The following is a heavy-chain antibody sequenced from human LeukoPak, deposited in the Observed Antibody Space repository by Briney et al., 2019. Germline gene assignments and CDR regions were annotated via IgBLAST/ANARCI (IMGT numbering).Heavy chain of an antibody. D-gene: IGHD3-10*01. CDR2: INPSGGST. CDR3: AREISGSDAFDI. V-gene: IGHV1-46*01. Sequence: ASVKVSCKASGYTFTSYYMHWVRQAPGQGLEWMGIINPSGGSTSYAQKSQGRVTMTRDTSTSTVYMELRSLRSDDTAVYYCAREISGSDAFDIWGQGTMVTVSS. CDR1: GYTFTSYY. J-gene: IGHJ3*02.